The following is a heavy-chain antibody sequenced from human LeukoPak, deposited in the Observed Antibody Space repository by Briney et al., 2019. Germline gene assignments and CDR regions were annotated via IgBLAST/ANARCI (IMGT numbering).Heavy chain of an antibody. CDR2: FDPEDVET. CDR1: GNTFTDLS. V-gene: IGHV1-24*01. Sequence: GASVKVSCKVSGNTFTDLSMNWVRQAPGKGLEWMGVFDPEDVETIYAQKFQGRVTMTEDTSTETAYMELTSLRPEDTAVYYCATDFYRGRQFDYWGQGTLVTVSS. CDR3: ATDFYRGRQFDY. D-gene: IGHD2/OR15-2a*01. J-gene: IGHJ4*02.